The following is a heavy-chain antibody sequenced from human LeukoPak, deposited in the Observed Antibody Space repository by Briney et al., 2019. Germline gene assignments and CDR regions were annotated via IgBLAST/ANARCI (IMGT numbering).Heavy chain of an antibody. J-gene: IGHJ4*02. CDR2: INHSGST. CDR3: ARAFDYGGNPFDY. V-gene: IGHV4-34*01. D-gene: IGHD4-23*01. Sequence: SETLSLTCAVHGGSFSGYYWSWIRQPPGKGLEWIGEINHSGSTNYNPSLKSRVTISVDTSKNQFSLKLSSVTAADTAVYYCARAFDYGGNPFDYWGQGALVTVSS. CDR1: GGSFSGYY.